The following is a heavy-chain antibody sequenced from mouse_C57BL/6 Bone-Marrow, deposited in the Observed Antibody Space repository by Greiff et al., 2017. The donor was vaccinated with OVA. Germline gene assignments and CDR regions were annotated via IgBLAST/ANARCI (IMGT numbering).Heavy chain of an antibody. Sequence: EVQLVESGGGLVQPGGSLKLSCAASGFTFSDYYMYWVRQTPEKRLEWVAYISNGGGSTYYPDTVKGRFTISRDNAKNTLYLQMSRLKSEDTAMYYCARQGGYDAMDYWGQGTSVTVSS. CDR2: ISNGGGST. CDR3: ARQGGYDAMDY. J-gene: IGHJ4*01. CDR1: GFTFSDYY. V-gene: IGHV5-12*01.